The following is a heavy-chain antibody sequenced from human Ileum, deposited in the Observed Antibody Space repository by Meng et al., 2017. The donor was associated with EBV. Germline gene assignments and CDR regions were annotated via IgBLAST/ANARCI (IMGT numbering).Heavy chain of an antibody. Sequence: QRQESGPGLWKSPETLSLTCGGPGGSFSSRKKYWGRIRHPPGMAREWIASIYYSGATYYNPSLQSRVSISVDKSKNQVSLKMTSMTAADTAVYYCASRELAPFDYWGQGTLVTVSS. CDR1: GGSFSSRKKY. CDR2: IYYSGAT. J-gene: IGHJ4*02. V-gene: IGHV4-39*07. D-gene: IGHD1-26*01. CDR3: ASRELAPFDY.